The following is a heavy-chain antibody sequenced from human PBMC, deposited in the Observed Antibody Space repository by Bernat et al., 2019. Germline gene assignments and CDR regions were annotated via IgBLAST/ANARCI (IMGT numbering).Heavy chain of an antibody. CDR2: IDAGNGNT. J-gene: IGHJ5*02. D-gene: IGHD1-26*01. CDR1: GYTFSSYP. Sequence: QVQLVQSGAEVKKPGTSVKVSCKASGYTFSSYPIHWVRQAPGQRLEWMGWIDAGNGNTKYSQKFQDRVTITRDTSASTAYMELSSLRSEDTAVYYCARDFRWSYFDPWGQGTLVAVSS. CDR3: ARDFRWSYFDP. V-gene: IGHV1-3*01.